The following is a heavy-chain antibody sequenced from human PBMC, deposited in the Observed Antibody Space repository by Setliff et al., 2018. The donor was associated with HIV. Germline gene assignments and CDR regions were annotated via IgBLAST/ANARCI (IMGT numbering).Heavy chain of an antibody. J-gene: IGHJ4*02. CDR3: ARQPLHCSSINCYGAVYDN. Sequence: PGGSLRLSCVASGFTSRYPFSSYGMSWVRQAPGKGLEWLAVISNTAATTYYADSVKGRFTISRDNSKNTLSLQMSGLRAEDTALYYCARQPLHCSSINCYGAVYDNWGQGTLVTVSS. D-gene: IGHD2-2*01. CDR2: ISNTAATT. CDR1: GFTSRYPFSSYG. V-gene: IGHV3-23*01.